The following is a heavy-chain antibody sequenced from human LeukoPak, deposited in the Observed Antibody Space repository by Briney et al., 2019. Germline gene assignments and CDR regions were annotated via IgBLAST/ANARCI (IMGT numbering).Heavy chain of an antibody. CDR2: ISDSGGRT. V-gene: IGHV3-23*01. CDR1: GITLSNYG. Sequence: GSLRLSCAVSGITLSNYGMSWVRQAPGKGLEWVAGISDSGGRTNYADSVKGRFTISRDNPKNTLYLQMNSLRAEDTAVYFCAKRGVVIRVILVGFHKEAYYFDSWGQGALVTVSS. CDR3: AKRGVVIRVILVGFHKEAYYFDS. J-gene: IGHJ4*02. D-gene: IGHD3-22*01.